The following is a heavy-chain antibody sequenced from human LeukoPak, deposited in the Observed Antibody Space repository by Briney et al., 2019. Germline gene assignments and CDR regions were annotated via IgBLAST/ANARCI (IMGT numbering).Heavy chain of an antibody. CDR3: AKARTPVTSYFDK. CDR1: GFTFSSYA. J-gene: IGHJ4*02. V-gene: IGHV3-23*01. D-gene: IGHD4-23*01. Sequence: TGGSLRLSCAASGFTFSSYAMSWVRQAPGKGLEWFSAISGADDGYYADSVKGRFTISRDNSKNTLYLQMNSLRAEDTAVYYCAKARTPVTSYFDKWGQGTLVTVSS. CDR2: ISGADDG.